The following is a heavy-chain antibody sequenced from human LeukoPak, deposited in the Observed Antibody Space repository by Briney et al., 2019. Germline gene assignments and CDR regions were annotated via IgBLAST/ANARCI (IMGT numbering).Heavy chain of an antibody. J-gene: IGHJ4*02. CDR1: GGSISSGGYS. D-gene: IGHD6-13*01. CDR2: IYHSGST. V-gene: IGHV4-30-2*01. Sequence: SETLSLTCAVSGGSISSGGYSWSWIRQPPGKGLEWIGYIYHSGSTYYNPSLKSRVTISVDRSKNQFSLKLSSVTAADTAVYYCARGGYSSSWYYFDYWGQGTLATVSS. CDR3: ARGGYSSSWYYFDY.